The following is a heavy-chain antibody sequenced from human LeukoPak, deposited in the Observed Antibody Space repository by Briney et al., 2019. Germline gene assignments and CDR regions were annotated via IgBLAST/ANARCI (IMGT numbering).Heavy chain of an antibody. CDR1: GFTFSSYS. CDR3: ARGAADVDY. J-gene: IGHJ4*02. CDR2: ISSSSSTI. V-gene: IGHV3-48*01. D-gene: IGHD6-13*01. Sequence: AGGSLRLSCAGSGFTFSSYSMNWVRQAPGKGLEWVSYISSSSSTIYYADSVKGRFTISRDNAKNSLYLQMNSLRAEDTAVYYCARGAADVDYWGQGTLVTVSS.